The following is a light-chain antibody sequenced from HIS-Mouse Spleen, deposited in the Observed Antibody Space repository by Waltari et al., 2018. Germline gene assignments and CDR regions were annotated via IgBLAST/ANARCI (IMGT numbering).Light chain of an antibody. Sequence: QSALTQPASVSGSPGHSITISCTGTSSDVGGYNYVSWYQQHPGKAPKLMIYDVSNRPSGVSNRFSGSKSGNTASLTISGLQAEDEADYYCSSYTSSSTWVLGGGTKLTVL. J-gene: IGLJ3*02. CDR1: SSDVGGYNY. CDR2: DVS. V-gene: IGLV2-14*03. CDR3: SSYTSSSTWV.